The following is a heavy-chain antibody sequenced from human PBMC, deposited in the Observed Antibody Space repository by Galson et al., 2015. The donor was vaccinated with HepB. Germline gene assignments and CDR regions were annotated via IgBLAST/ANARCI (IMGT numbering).Heavy chain of an antibody. CDR1: GFTFSSYG. CDR3: AKDRPAYYYYSSGYSALGAVDC. J-gene: IGHJ4*02. D-gene: IGHD3-22*01. Sequence: SLRLSCAASGFTFSSYGMHWVRQAPGKGLEWVAFIRYDGSNKYYADSVKGRFTISRDNSKNTLYLQMNSLRAEDTAVYYCAKDRPAYYYYSSGYSALGAVDCWGQGTLVTVSS. CDR2: IRYDGSNK. V-gene: IGHV3-30*02.